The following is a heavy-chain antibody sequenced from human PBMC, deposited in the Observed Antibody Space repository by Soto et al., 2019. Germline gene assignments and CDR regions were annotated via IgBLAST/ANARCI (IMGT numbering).Heavy chain of an antibody. CDR2: ISAYNGNT. CDR1: GYTFTSYG. D-gene: IGHD5-12*01. V-gene: IGHV1-18*01. Sequence: ASVKVSCTASGYTFTSYGISWVRQAPGQGLEWMGWISAYNGNTNYAQKLQGRVTMTTDTSTSTAYMELRSLRAEDTAVYYCAKVPHSGYDYTLPYYFDYWGQGTLVTVSS. J-gene: IGHJ4*02. CDR3: AKVPHSGYDYTLPYYFDY.